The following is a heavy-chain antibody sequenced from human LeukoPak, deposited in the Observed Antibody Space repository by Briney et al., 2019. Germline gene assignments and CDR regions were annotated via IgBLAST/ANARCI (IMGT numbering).Heavy chain of an antibody. CDR2: IYYSGST. Sequence: SETLSLTCTVSGGSISSSSYYWGWIRQPPGKGLEWIGSIYYSGSTYYNPSLKSRVTISVDTSKNQFSLKLSSVTAADTAAYYCARRETDYGAVQGAFDIWGQGTMVTVSS. V-gene: IGHV4-39*01. J-gene: IGHJ3*02. CDR1: GGSISSSSYY. CDR3: ARRETDYGAVQGAFDI. D-gene: IGHD4-17*01.